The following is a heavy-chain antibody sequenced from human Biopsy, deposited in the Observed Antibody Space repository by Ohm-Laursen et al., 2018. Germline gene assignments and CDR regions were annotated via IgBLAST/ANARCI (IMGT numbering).Heavy chain of an antibody. D-gene: IGHD3-3*01. Sequence: EASVTVSCKASAYSFGDHRIHWVRQAPGQGLEWMGWIDPKSGGTNYAQKFQGRVTMTRDTSISTTYMELRRLTSDDTAVFYCARELGDFWGGRQFDFWGQGTLVTVSS. CDR3: ARELGDFWGGRQFDF. CDR1: AYSFGDHR. J-gene: IGHJ5*01. CDR2: IDPKSGGT. V-gene: IGHV1-2*02.